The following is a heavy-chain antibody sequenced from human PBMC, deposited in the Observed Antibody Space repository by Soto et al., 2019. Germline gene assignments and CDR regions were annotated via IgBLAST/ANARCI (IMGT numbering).Heavy chain of an antibody. J-gene: IGHJ6*02. CDR2: IYHAGSV. CDR1: GYSIGSGYY. CDR3: ARTFDYYRMDV. Sequence: SETLSLTCAVSGYSIGSGYYWAWIRQSPGKGLEWIGSIYHAGSVYYNPSLNGRVALSMDTSKNHFSLKLTSVTAADTAVYYCARTFDYYRMDVWGQGTTVTVSS. V-gene: IGHV4-38-2*01.